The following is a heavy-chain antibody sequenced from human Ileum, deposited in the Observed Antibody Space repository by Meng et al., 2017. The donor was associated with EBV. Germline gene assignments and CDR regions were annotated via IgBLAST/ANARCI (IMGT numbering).Heavy chain of an antibody. CDR1: GYTVASYG. CDR2: FVNNVDT. Sequence: QDQLVQSGAEVKKPGASGRVSCEASGYTVASYGISWLRQAPGQGLEWMGWFVNNVDTYSAQKFQGRVTMTTDTHTSTAFMELRSLRSDDTAVYYCARGTPGRSYSDYWGQGTLVTVSS. CDR3: ARGTPGRSYSDY. V-gene: IGHV1-18*01. D-gene: IGHD3-10*01. J-gene: IGHJ4*02.